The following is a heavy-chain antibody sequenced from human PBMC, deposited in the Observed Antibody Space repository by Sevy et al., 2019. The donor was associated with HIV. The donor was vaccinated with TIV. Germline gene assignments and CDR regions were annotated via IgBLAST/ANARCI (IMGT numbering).Heavy chain of an antibody. V-gene: IGHV4-34*01. J-gene: IGHJ4*02. Sequence: SETLSLTCAVYGGSISGYYWSWIRQPPGKGLEWIGEINHSGSTNYNPSLKSRVTISVDTSKNQFSLKLSSVTAADTAVYYCARGRGTIRDFDYWGQGTLVTVSS. D-gene: IGHD1-7*01. CDR3: ARGRGTIRDFDY. CDR2: INHSGST. CDR1: GGSISGYY.